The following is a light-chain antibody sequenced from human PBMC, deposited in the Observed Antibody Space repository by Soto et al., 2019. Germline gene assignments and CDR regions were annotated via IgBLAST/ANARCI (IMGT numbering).Light chain of an antibody. CDR2: DAS. CDR1: QNIRSR. J-gene: IGKJ4*01. V-gene: IGKV1-5*01. CDR3: QQYDNCPLT. Sequence: DIQMTQSPSTLSASVGDRVTITCRASQNIRSRLAWFQQKPGKAPKLLIYDASTLESGVPSRFSGSGSGTEFTLTISSLQPDDFATYYCQQYDNCPLTFGGGTKVDIK.